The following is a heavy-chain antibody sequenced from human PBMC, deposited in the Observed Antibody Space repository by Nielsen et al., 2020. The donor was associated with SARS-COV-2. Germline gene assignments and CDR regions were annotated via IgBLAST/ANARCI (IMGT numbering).Heavy chain of an antibody. J-gene: IGHJ4*02. CDR1: GGSISSGGYY. CDR3: ARVMGYYDSSGYYFNYFDY. V-gene: IGHV4-61*08. D-gene: IGHD3-22*01. CDR2: IYYSGST. Sequence: SETLSLTCTVSGGSISSGGYYWSWIRQPPGKGLEWIGYIYYSGSTNYNPSLKSRVTISVDTSKNQFSLKLSSVTAADTAVYYCARVMGYYDSSGYYFNYFDYWGQGTLVTVSS.